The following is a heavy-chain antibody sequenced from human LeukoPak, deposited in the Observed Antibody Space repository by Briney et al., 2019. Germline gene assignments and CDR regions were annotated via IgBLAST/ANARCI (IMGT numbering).Heavy chain of an antibody. CDR1: GFTFSTYA. V-gene: IGHV3-23*01. CDR2: ISGSACST. Sequence: GGSLRLSCAASGFTFSTYAMSWVRHAPGKGLEWVSTISGSACSTYCAASVKGRFTISRDNSKNTMYLKMNSLRAEDTAVHYCAKAGGGEPDYWGQGTLVTVSS. CDR3: AKAGGGEPDY. J-gene: IGHJ4*02. D-gene: IGHD1-26*01.